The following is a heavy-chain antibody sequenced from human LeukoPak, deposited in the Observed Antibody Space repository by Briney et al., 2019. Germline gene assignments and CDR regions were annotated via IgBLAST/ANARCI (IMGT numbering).Heavy chain of an antibody. J-gene: IGHJ3*02. V-gene: IGHV3-23*01. CDR3: AKSVGWGGYDAVDI. CDR1: GFTFSSHA. Sequence: PGESLRLSCAASGFTFSSHAMSWVRQAPGKGLEWVSAISGSGGSTYYADSVKGRFTISRDNSKNTQYLQMNSLRAEDTAVYYCAKSVGWGGYDAVDIWGQGTMVTVSS. CDR2: ISGSGGST. D-gene: IGHD3-16*01.